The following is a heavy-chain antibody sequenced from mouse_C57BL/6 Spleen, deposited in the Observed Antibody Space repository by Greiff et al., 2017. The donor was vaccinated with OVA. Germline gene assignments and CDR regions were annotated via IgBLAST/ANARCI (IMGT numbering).Heavy chain of an antibody. CDR2: IDPEDGET. J-gene: IGHJ3*01. CDR3: ARGYGSSSWFAY. D-gene: IGHD1-1*01. Sequence: EVKVVESGAELVKPGASVKLSCTASGFNIKDYYMHWVKQRTEQGLEWIGRIDPEDGETKYAPKFQGKATITADTSSNTAYLQLSSLTSEDTAVYYCARGYGSSSWFAYWGQGTLVTVSA. V-gene: IGHV14-2*01. CDR1: GFNIKDYY.